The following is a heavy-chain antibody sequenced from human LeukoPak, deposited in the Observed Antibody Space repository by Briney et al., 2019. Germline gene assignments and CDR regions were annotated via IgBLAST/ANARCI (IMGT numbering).Heavy chain of an antibody. J-gene: IGHJ4*02. V-gene: IGHV3-7*01. CDR3: ARSGWWMATNFDY. CDR2: IKQDGSEK. D-gene: IGHD5-24*01. Sequence: GGSLRLSCAASGFTLSSYWMRWVRQAPGKGLEWVANIKQDGSEKYYVDSVKGRFTISRDNAKNSLYLQMNSLSAEDTAVYYRARSGWWMATNFDYWGQGTLVTVSS. CDR1: GFTLSSYW.